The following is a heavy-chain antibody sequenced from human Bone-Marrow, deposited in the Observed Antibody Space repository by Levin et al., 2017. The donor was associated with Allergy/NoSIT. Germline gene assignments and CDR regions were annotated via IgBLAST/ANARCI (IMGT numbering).Heavy chain of an antibody. CDR2: IIPIFGTA. CDR1: GGTFSSYA. D-gene: IGHD2-2*01. V-gene: IGHV1-69*06. Sequence: KISCKASGGTFSSYAISWVRQAPGQGLEWMGGIIPIFGTANYAQKFQGRVTITADKSTSTAYMELSSLRSEDTAVYYCARNPPDCSSTSCPAAFAFDSWGQGTMVTVSS. J-gene: IGHJ3*02. CDR3: ARNPPDCSSTSCPAAFAFDS.